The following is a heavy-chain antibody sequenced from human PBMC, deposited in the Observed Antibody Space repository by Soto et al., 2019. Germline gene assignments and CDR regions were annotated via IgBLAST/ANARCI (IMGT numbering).Heavy chain of an antibody. CDR3: TTDSLFTGQLVRMDN. Sequence: GGSLRLSCAASGFTFSSYSMNWVRQAPGKGLEWVGRIKSKIDGGTTDFAAPVKGRFAISRDDSRDMVYMEMYSLKTDDTAVYYCTTDSLFTGQLVRMDNWGHGTLVPVSS. J-gene: IGHJ4*01. D-gene: IGHD3-9*01. V-gene: IGHV3-15*07. CDR2: IKSKIDGGTT. CDR1: GFTFSSYS.